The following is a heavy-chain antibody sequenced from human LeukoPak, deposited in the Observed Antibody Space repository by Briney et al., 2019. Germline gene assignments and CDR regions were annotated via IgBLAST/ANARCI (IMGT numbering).Heavy chain of an antibody. CDR1: GFTFSSYG. Sequence: PGGSLRLSCAASGFTFSSYGMHWVRQAPGKGLEWVAVISYDGSNKYYADSVKGRFTISRDNSKNTLYLQMNSLRAEDTAVYYCAKESYSGSYYGHWFDPWGQGTLVTVSS. V-gene: IGHV3-30*18. D-gene: IGHD1-26*01. CDR3: AKESYSGSYYGHWFDP. CDR2: ISYDGSNK. J-gene: IGHJ5*02.